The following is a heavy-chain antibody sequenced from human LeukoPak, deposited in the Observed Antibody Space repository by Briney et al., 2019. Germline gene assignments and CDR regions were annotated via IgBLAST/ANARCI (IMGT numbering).Heavy chain of an antibody. J-gene: IGHJ4*02. D-gene: IGHD6-19*01. Sequence: PGRSLRLSCAASGLSFSSYGMHWVRQAPGKGLVWVAVIWYDGSNKNYVDSVKGRFTISRDNSKNTLYLEMKSLRAEDTAVHYCARDNPSGGSSGWTGLDYWGQGTLVTVSS. V-gene: IGHV3-33*01. CDR3: ARDNPSGGSSGWTGLDY. CDR1: GLSFSSYG. CDR2: IWYDGSNK.